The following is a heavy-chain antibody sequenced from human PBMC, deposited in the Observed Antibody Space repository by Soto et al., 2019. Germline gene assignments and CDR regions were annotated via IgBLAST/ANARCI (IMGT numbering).Heavy chain of an antibody. V-gene: IGHV1-18*01. CDR1: GYTFTSYG. CDR2: ISAYNGNT. D-gene: IGHD3-3*01. CDR3: ASQITIFGVVPDAFDI. Sequence: GASVKVFCKASGYTFTSYGISWVRQAPGQGLEWMGWISAYNGNTNYAQKLQGRVTMTTDTSTSTAYMELRSLRSDDTAVYYCASQITIFGVVPDAFDIWGQGTMVTVSS. J-gene: IGHJ3*02.